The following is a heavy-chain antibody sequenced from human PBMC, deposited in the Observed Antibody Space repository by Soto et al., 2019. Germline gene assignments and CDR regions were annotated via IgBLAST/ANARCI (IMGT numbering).Heavy chain of an antibody. CDR2: INPSGGST. Sequence: GASVKVSCKASGYTFTSCYMHWVRQAPGQGLEWMGIINPSGGSTSYAQKFQGRVTMTRDTSTSTVYMELSSLRSEDTAVYYCARAERWNFSWLRPSSYYFDYWGQGTLVTAS. CDR3: ARAERWNFSWLRPSSYYFDY. CDR1: GYTFTSCY. J-gene: IGHJ4*02. V-gene: IGHV1-46*01. D-gene: IGHD5-12*01.